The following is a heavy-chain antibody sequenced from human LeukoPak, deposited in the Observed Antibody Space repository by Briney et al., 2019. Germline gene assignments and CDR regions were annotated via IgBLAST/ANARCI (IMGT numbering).Heavy chain of an antibody. Sequence: GGSLSLSCGASGITFSVYSMNWVRQAPGKGLGWVSYISSSGSTKYYADSVKGRFTISRDNARNSLYLQMNSLRAEDTAVYFCARGGLSIMGYWGQGTLVTVSS. CDR3: ARGGLSIMGY. J-gene: IGHJ4*02. D-gene: IGHD2/OR15-2a*01. V-gene: IGHV3-48*01. CDR1: GITFSVYS. CDR2: ISSSGSTK.